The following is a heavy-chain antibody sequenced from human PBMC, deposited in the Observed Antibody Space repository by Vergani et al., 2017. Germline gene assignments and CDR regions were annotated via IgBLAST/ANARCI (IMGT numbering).Heavy chain of an antibody. V-gene: IGHV3-23*04. D-gene: IGHD2-15*01. J-gene: IGHJ6*02. CDR2: ISDNGGTT. CDR3: TRDCSGGSCYYYYYGMDV. CDR1: GFTFRNYA. Sequence: EVQLVESGGGLVQPGGSLRLSCAASGFTFRNYAMTWVRQAPGKGLEWVSIISDNGGTTYYADSVKGRFTISRDNSKDTLYLQMNSLRAEDTAVYYCTRDCSGGSCYYYYYGMDVWGQGTTVTVSS.